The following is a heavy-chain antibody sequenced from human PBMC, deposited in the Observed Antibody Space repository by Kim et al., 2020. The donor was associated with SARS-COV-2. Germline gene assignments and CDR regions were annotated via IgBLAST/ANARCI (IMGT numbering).Heavy chain of an antibody. Sequence: PSLNGRVTIAVDTSKNQFSLKLSSVTAADTAVYYCASAASMVRGVPFDPWGQGTLVTVSS. J-gene: IGHJ5*02. CDR3: ASAASMVRGVPFDP. D-gene: IGHD3-10*01. V-gene: IGHV4-31*02.